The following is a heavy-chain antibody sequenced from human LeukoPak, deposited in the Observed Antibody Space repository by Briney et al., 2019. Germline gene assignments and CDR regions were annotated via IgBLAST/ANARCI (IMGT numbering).Heavy chain of an antibody. CDR1: GFTFSSYE. J-gene: IGHJ4*02. CDR3: ARGHYYDSSGYDY. CDR2: ISSSGSTI. V-gene: IGHV3-48*03. Sequence: GGSLSLSCAASGFTFSSYEMMWVRQAPGKGLEWISYISSSGSTIYSADSVKDRFTISRDNPKNSLYLQMNSLRAKDTAVYYCARGHYYDSSGYDYWGQGTLVTVSS. D-gene: IGHD3-22*01.